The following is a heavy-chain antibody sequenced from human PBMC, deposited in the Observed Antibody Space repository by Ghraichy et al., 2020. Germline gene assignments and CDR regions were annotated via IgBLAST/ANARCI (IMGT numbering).Heavy chain of an antibody. CDR3: ARGYDRSGPQYFQH. Sequence: ETLSLTCAASGFTFSSYAMAWVRQAPGKGLEWVSGISGSGGSTSYADSVKGRFTISRDNSRNTLYLQMNTLRAEDTAVFYCARGYDRSGPQYFQHWGQGTLVIVSS. CDR1: GFTFSSYA. V-gene: IGHV3-23*01. J-gene: IGHJ1*01. D-gene: IGHD3-22*01. CDR2: ISGSGGST.